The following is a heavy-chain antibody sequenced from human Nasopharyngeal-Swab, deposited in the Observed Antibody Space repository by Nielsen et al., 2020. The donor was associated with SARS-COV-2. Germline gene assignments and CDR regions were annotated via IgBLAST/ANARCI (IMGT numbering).Heavy chain of an antibody. CDR1: GGSISSSNW. J-gene: IGHJ5*02. CDR3: ARVALGDNWFDP. D-gene: IGHD3-3*02. Sequence: SETLSLTCAVSGGSISSSNWWSWVRQPPGKGLEWIGEIYHSGSTNYNPSLKSRVTISVGKSKNQFSLKLSSVTAADTAVYYCARVALGDNWFDPWGQGTLVTVSS. CDR2: IYHSGST. V-gene: IGHV4-4*02.